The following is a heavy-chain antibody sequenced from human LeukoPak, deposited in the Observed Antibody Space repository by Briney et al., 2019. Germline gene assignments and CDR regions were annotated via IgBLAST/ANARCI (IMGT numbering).Heavy chain of an antibody. Sequence: GGSLRLSCAASGFTFRDYYMSWIRQAPGKGLEWVSYISSSSSYTNYADSVKGRFTISRDNAKNSLYLQMNSLRAEDTAVYYCARAPHYSNYGPYYYGMDVWGQGTTVTVSS. CDR2: ISSSSSYT. J-gene: IGHJ6*02. CDR3: ARAPHYSNYGPYYYGMDV. D-gene: IGHD4-11*01. V-gene: IGHV3-11*06. CDR1: GFTFRDYY.